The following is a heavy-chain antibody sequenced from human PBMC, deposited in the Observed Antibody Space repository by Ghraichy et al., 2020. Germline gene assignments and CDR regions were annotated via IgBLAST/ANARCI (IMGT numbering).Heavy chain of an antibody. D-gene: IGHD6-25*01. CDR2: INGRGSST. Sequence: GGSLRLSWDASGFSFSITARTWVRQAPGKGLEWVSAINGRGSSTYYADSVRGRFTISRDNTKSTLFLQMNILTAGDTAVYFCAKVASSTAGWDSFDYWGQGTLVTVSS. V-gene: IGHV3-23*01. CDR3: AKVASSTAGWDSFDY. CDR1: GFSFSITA. J-gene: IGHJ4*02.